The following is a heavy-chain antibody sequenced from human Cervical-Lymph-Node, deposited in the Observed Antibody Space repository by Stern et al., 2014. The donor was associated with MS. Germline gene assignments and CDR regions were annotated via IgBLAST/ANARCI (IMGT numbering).Heavy chain of an antibody. CDR2: IIAICGNE. J-gene: IGHJ6*02. CDR1: GGTFSSYG. D-gene: IGHD1-26*01. Sequence: VQLVQSGAEVKKPGSSVKVSCKASGGTFSSYGMSWVRQAPGQGLEWMGGIIAICGNENYAQRMQGRDMFTADESTSTAYMELSSLRSEDTAVYYCARGELKEGLVRGMDVWGQGTTVTVSS. V-gene: IGHV1-69*01. CDR3: ARGELKEGLVRGMDV.